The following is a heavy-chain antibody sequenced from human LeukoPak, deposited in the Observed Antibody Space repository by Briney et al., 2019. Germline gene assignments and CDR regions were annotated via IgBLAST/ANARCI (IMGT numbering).Heavy chain of an antibody. CDR1: GFTFSSYA. J-gene: IGHJ2*01. Sequence: GGSLRLSCAASGFTFSSYAMHWVRQAPGKGLEWVAVISYDGSNKYYADSVKGRFTISRDNSKNTLYLQMNSLRAEDTAVYYCARFRPPYWYFDLWGRGTLVTVSS. CDR2: ISYDGSNK. V-gene: IGHV3-30-3*01. CDR3: ARFRPPYWYFDL.